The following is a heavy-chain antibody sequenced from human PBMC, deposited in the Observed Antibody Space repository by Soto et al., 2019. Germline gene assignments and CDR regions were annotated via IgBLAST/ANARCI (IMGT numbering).Heavy chain of an antibody. CDR3: VRDSSDIVVVPTAIEGVRAP. CDR2: ISGSGTNT. Sequence: QVYLVESGGGLVKPGGSLRLSCSASGFTFSDYYMSWIRQAPGKGLEWVSFISGSGTNTRYADSVEDRFTISRDNVKNSLYLQMNSLRAEDTAVYYCVRDSSDIVVVPTAIEGVRAPWGQGTLVTVSS. J-gene: IGHJ5*02. D-gene: IGHD2-2*02. V-gene: IGHV3-11*06. CDR1: GFTFSDYY.